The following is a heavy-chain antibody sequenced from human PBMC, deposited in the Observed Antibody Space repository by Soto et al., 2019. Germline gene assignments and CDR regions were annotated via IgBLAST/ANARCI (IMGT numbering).Heavy chain of an antibody. CDR3: ARGPKGVYYYDSSGYYYY. V-gene: IGHV1-46*01. J-gene: IGHJ4*02. CDR1: GYTFTSYY. CDR2: INPSGGST. D-gene: IGHD3-22*01. Sequence: QVQLVQSGAEVKKPGASVKVSCKASGYTFTSYYMHWVRQAPGQGLEWMGIINPSGGSTSYAQKFQGRVTMTRDTSTSTVYMELSSLRSEDTAVYYCARGPKGVYYYDSSGYYYYWGQGTLVTVSS.